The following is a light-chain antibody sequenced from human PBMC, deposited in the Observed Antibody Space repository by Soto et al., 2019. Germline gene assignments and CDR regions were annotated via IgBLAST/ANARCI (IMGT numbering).Light chain of an antibody. CDR1: SSDVGGYNY. CDR2: EVS. Sequence: QSALTQPASVSGSPGQSITISCTGTSSDVGGYNYVSWYQQHPDKAPKVMIYEVSNRPSGVSNRFSGSKSGNTASLTVSGLRPEDEADYFCSSFAGSYSPYVFGTGTKVTVL. J-gene: IGLJ1*01. V-gene: IGLV2-14*01. CDR3: SSFAGSYSPYV.